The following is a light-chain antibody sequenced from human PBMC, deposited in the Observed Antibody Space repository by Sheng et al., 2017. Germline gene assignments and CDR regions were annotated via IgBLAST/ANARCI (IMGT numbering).Light chain of an antibody. CDR3: QQANSFPPT. V-gene: IGKV1-12*01. Sequence: IQMTQSPSTLSASVGDRITITCRASQSIDPWLAWYQQKPGKAPKLLIYGAFNLETGVPARFSGSGSGTDFTLTINSLQPEDFATYFCQQANSFPPTFGGGPKVEI. CDR2: GAF. J-gene: IGKJ4*01. CDR1: QSIDPW.